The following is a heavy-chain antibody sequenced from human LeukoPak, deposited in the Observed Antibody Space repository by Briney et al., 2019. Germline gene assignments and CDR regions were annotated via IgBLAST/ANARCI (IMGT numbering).Heavy chain of an antibody. J-gene: IGHJ4*02. CDR2: SSTSGSAI. D-gene: IGHD3-22*01. Sequence: PGGSLGLSCAVSGFTFSSYAMGWVRHSPGKGLEWVSYSSTSGSAIYYVDSVKGRFTISRDSAKSSLYLQMNSLRAEDTAVYYCARVVNEKINSGYYSDYWGQGTLVTVSS. V-gene: IGHV3-48*04. CDR1: GFTFSSYA. CDR3: ARVVNEKINSGYYSDY.